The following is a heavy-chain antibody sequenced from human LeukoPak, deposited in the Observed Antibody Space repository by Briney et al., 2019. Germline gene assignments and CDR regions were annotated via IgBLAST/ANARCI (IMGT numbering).Heavy chain of an antibody. CDR3: ANGDASNYCGSGSSPRLDAFDI. D-gene: IGHD3-10*01. CDR1: GFTFNNYN. V-gene: IGHV3-21*01. Sequence: GGSLRLSCAASGFTFNNYNMNWVRQAPGKALEWVSSITSRGTYIFYADSVKGRFTISRDNSKNTLYLQMNSLRAEDTAVYYCANGDASNYCGSGSSPRLDAFDIWGQGTMVTVSS. J-gene: IGHJ3*02. CDR2: ITSRGTYI.